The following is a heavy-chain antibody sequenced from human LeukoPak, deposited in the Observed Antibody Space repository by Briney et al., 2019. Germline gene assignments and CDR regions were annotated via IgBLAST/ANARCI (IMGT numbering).Heavy chain of an antibody. D-gene: IGHD1-26*01. Sequence: PGGSLRLSCAASGFTFSSYAMSWVRQAPGKGLEWVSVISGSGGSTYNADSVKGRFTISRDNYKNTLYLQMNSLRVEDTAVYYCARPYSGRYYFDYWGQGTLVTVSS. CDR3: ARPYSGRYYFDY. CDR2: ISGSGGST. CDR1: GFTFSSYA. J-gene: IGHJ4*02. V-gene: IGHV3-23*01.